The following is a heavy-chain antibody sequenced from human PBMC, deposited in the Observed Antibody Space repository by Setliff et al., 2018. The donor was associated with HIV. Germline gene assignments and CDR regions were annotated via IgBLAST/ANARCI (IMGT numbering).Heavy chain of an antibody. CDR3: TTDADIDLYYYDSSGDYTLDY. CDR2: IKSKTDGGTT. V-gene: IGHV3-15*01. D-gene: IGHD3-22*01. CDR1: AFTFSNAW. J-gene: IGHJ4*02. Sequence: GGSLRLSCAASAFTFSNAWMSWVRQAPGKGLEWVGRIKSKTDGGTTDYAAPVKGRFTISRDDSKSTLYLQMNSLKTEDTAVYYCTTDADIDLYYYDSSGDYTLDYWGQGTLVTVSS.